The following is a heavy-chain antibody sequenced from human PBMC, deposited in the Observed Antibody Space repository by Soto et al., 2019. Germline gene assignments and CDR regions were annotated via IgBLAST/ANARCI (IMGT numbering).Heavy chain of an antibody. J-gene: IGHJ4*02. CDR2: INHSGSA. CDR3: ARGLITGSHYSGGWYYFDS. Sequence: SETLSLTCAVYGESISGYIWTWILQTPGKGLQWIGQINHSGSASYNPSLKSRVTISVHTSNSQFSLELSSVTAADTAVYYCARGLITGSHYSGGWYYFDSWGQGTQVTV. CDR1: GESISGYI. V-gene: IGHV4-34*01. D-gene: IGHD6-19*01.